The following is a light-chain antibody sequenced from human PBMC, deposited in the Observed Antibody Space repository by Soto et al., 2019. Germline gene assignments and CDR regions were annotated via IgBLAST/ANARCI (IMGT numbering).Light chain of an antibody. V-gene: IGLV2-14*01. J-gene: IGLJ3*02. CDR1: SSDVGVYNH. CDR3: NSYRDTSTFWV. CDR2: EVS. Sequence: QSALTQPASVSGSPGQSITISCTGTSSDVGVYNHVSWYQHHPGKVPKLMIYEVSNRPSGVSNRFSGSKSGNTASLTISGLQPEDEADYYCNSYRDTSTFWVFGGGTKLTVL.